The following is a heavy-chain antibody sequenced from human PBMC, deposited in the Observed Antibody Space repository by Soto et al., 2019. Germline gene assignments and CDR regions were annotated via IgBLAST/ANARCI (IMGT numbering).Heavy chain of an antibody. V-gene: IGHV1-46*02. CDR1: GYNFNNYY. Sequence: QVQLVQTGAEVKKPGASVKISCKATGYNFNNYYIHWVRQAPGGGLQWMGVINPANGFTSYTQKLQGRVTMTTDTSTSTVDMDLSSLRVEDTAVYYCARDRPDSYCGGDCPLGYYYHGMDVWGQGTTVTVSS. CDR2: INPANGFT. D-gene: IGHD2-21*01. CDR3: ARDRPDSYCGGDCPLGYYYHGMDV. J-gene: IGHJ6*02.